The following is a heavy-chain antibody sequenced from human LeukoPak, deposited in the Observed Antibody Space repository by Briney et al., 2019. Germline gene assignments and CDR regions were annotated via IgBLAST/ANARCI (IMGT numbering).Heavy chain of an antibody. D-gene: IGHD3-10*01. CDR1: GGSISSYY. CDR2: IYYSGST. CDR3: ASLLPGVYFDY. J-gene: IGHJ4*02. V-gene: IGHV4-59*01. Sequence: PSETLSLTCTVSGGSISSYYWSWIRQPPGKGLEWIGYIYYSGSTNYNPSLKSRVTISVDTSKNQFSLKLSSVTAADTAVYYCASLLPGVYFDYWGQGTLVTVSS.